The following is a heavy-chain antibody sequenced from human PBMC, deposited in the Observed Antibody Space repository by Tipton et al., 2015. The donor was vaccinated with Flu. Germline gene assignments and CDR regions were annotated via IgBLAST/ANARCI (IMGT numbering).Heavy chain of an antibody. CDR3: VRSLSRANWFDP. V-gene: IGHV4-39*07. CDR2: IYYSGNT. CDR1: GGSISSISHY. Sequence: TLSLTCTVSGGSISSISHYWGWIRQSPGNGLEWIVSIYYSGNTYYNPSLKSRVTISVDTSNNQFSLKLSSVTAADTAVYYCVRSLSRANWFDPWGQGTLVTVSS. D-gene: IGHD3-3*02. J-gene: IGHJ5*02.